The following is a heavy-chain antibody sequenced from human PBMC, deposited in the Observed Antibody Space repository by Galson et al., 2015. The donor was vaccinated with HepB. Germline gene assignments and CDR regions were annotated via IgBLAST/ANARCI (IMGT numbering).Heavy chain of an antibody. CDR2: ISAGGGST. V-gene: IGHV3-23*01. Sequence: SLRLSCAASGFTFRSYAMSWVRQTPRKGLEWVSGISAGGGSTYYADSVKGRFTISREDSKNTLYLQMNGLRVEGTAIYYCAKAPVGYYYDSRGFCTYFFDYWGQGTLVTVSS. D-gene: IGHD3-22*01. CDR3: AKAPVGYYYDSRGFCTYFFDY. CDR1: GFTFRSYA. J-gene: IGHJ4*02.